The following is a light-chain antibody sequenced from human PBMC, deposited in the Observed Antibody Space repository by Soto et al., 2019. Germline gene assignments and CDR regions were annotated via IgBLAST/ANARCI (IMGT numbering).Light chain of an antibody. J-gene: IGKJ5*01. CDR3: MQGTHRSIT. CDR2: KVS. V-gene: IGKV2-30*02. Sequence: EVVTTQSPLSLPVTLGQPASISCRSNQSLVHSDGIAYFSWFQQRPGRSPRRLIYKVSNRDSVVPGRFSVSGSGTDFALKIRRVEAEDVGVYDSMQGTHRSITFGQGTRLEIK. CDR1: QSLVHSDGIAY.